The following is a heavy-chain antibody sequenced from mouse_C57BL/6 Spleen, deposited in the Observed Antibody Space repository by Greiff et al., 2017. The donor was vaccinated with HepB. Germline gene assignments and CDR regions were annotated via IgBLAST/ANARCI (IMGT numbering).Heavy chain of an antibody. D-gene: IGHD1-1*01. Sequence: VQLQQPGAELVKPGASVKLSCKASGYTFTSYWMQWVKQRPGQGLEWIGEIDPSDSYTNYNQKFKGKATLTVDTSSSTAYMQLSSLTSEDSAVYYCARNGHYYGSSRGDYWGQGTTLTVSS. CDR1: GYTFTSYW. V-gene: IGHV1-50*01. J-gene: IGHJ2*01. CDR2: IDPSDSYT. CDR3: ARNGHYYGSSRGDY.